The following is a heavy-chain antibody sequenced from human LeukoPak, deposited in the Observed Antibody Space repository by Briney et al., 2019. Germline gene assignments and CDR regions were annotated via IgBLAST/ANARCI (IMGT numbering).Heavy chain of an antibody. CDR3: ARGDVAAAASMDAFDV. CDR2: IYYSGST. CDR1: GGSISSSSYY. V-gene: IGHV4-39*07. J-gene: IGHJ3*01. Sequence: SETLSLTCTVSGGSISSSSYYWGWIRQPPGKGLEWIGSIYYSGSTYYNPSLKSRVTISVDTSKNQFSLKLSSVTAADTAVYYCARGDVAAAASMDAFDVWGQGTMVTVSS. D-gene: IGHD6-13*01.